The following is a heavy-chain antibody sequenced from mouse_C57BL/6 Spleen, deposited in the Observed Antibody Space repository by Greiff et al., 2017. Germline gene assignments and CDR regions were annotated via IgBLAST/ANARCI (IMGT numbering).Heavy chain of an antibody. CDR3: ARGTTTVPDY. Sequence: VQLQQSGPELVKPGASVKMSCKASGYTFTDYNMHWVKQSHGKSLEWIGYINPNNGGTSYTQKFKGKATLTVNTSSSTAYMELRSLTSEDSAVYYCARGTTTVPDYWGQGTTLTVSS. D-gene: IGHD1-1*01. CDR2: INPNNGGT. CDR1: GYTFTDYN. V-gene: IGHV1-22*01. J-gene: IGHJ2*01.